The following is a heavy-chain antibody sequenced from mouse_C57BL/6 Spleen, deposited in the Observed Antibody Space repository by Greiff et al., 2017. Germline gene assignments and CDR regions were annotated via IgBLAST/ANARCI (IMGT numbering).Heavy chain of an antibody. V-gene: IGHV1-15*01. CDR3: TRRGSNEAMDY. J-gene: IGHJ4*01. Sequence: VQLQESGAELVRPGASVTLSCKASGYTFTDYEMHWVKQTPVHGLEWIGAIDPETGGTAYNQKFKGKAILTADKSSSTAYMELRSLTSEDSAVYYCTRRGSNEAMDYWGQGTSVTVSS. CDR2: IDPETGGT. D-gene: IGHD1-1*01. CDR1: GYTFTDYE.